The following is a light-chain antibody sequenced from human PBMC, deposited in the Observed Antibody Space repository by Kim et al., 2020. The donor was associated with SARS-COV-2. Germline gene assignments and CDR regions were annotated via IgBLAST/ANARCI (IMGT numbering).Light chain of an antibody. J-gene: IGKJ2*01. CDR1: TSLVYSDGDTY. Sequence: VVMTQFPLSLSVTLGQPASISCRSSTSLVYSDGDTYLNWFHQRPGQSPRRLIYKGSIRDSGVPDRFSGSESGPDFTLTISRVEAEDVGFYYGLQGRHWPYTFGQGTKLEI. CDR2: KGS. V-gene: IGKV2-30*01. CDR3: LQGRHWPYT.